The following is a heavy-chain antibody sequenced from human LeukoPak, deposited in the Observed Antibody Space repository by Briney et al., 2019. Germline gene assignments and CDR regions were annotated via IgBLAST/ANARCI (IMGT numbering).Heavy chain of an antibody. Sequence: PSETLSLTCAVYGGSFSDYYWGWIRQPPGKGLEWVGEINHSGITNYNPSLKSRVRISMEPSRNHFSRRVNSVTAADTAAYYCARGGGRRSIWDTWFDPWGQGTLVTVSS. J-gene: IGHJ5*02. V-gene: IGHV4-34*01. CDR1: GGSFSDYY. CDR3: ARGGGRRSIWDTWFDP. CDR2: INHSGIT. D-gene: IGHD2/OR15-2a*01.